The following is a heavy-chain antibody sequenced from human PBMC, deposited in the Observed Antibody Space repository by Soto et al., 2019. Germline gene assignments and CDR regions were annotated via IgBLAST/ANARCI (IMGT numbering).Heavy chain of an antibody. V-gene: IGHV3-48*03. J-gene: IGHJ4*02. CDR2: ISSSGSTI. CDR1: GFTFSSYE. CDR3: ARDQETVAGTGFDY. D-gene: IGHD6-19*01. Sequence: GGSLRLSCAASGFTFSSYEMNWVRQAPGKGLEWVSYISSSGSTIYYADSVEGRFTISRDNAKNSLYLQMNSLRAEDTAVYYCARDQETVAGTGFDYWGQGTLVTAPQ.